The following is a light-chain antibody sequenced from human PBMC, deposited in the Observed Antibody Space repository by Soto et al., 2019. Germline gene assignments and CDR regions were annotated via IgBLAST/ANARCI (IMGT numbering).Light chain of an antibody. CDR1: QSVSSH. V-gene: IGKV3-11*01. CDR2: DAS. J-gene: IGKJ5*01. CDR3: QQRSSAIT. Sequence: IGLTQSPGTLSLSQGERATLSCRASQSVSSHLAWFQQRPGQAPRLLIYDASNRATGIPARFSGRGSGTDFTLTISSLEPEDFAVYYCQQRSSAITFGQRTRLEIK.